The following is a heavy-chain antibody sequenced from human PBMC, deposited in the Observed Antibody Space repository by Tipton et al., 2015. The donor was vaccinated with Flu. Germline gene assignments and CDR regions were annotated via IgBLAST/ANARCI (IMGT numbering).Heavy chain of an antibody. J-gene: IGHJ4*02. CDR2: FYTSGGT. CDR3: ARGRSSGWYSVGYFDY. CDR1: GDSVSSGNTF. D-gene: IGHD6-19*01. Sequence: TLSLTCTVSGDSVSSGNTFWSWLRRPAGKGLEYIGRFYTSGGTKYNPSLKNRVTISVDRSKNEFSLRLTSATAAGTAVYYCARGRSSGWYSVGYFDYWGQGALVTGSS. V-gene: IGHV4-61*02.